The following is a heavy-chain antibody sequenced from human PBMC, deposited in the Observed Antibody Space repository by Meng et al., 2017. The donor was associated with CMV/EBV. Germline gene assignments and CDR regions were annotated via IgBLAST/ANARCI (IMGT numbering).Heavy chain of an antibody. CDR1: GFTFDDYA. Sequence: GGSLRLSCAASGFTFDDYAMHWVRQAPGKGLEWVSGISWNSGSIGYADSVKGRFTISRDNAKNSLYLQMNSLRAEGTALYYCAKDPALRGSSSPPAFDYWGQGTLVTVSS. V-gene: IGHV3-9*01. D-gene: IGHD6-6*01. CDR3: AKDPALRGSSSPPAFDY. J-gene: IGHJ4*02. CDR2: ISWNSGSI.